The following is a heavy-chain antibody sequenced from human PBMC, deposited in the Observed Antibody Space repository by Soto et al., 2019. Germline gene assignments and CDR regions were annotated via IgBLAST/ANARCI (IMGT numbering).Heavy chain of an antibody. CDR2: IYYSGST. CDR1: GGSISSGGYY. Sequence: SETLSLTCTVSGGSISSGGYYWSWIRQHPGKGLEWIGYIYYSGSTYYNPSLKSRVTKSVDTSKNQFSLKLSSVTAADTAVYYCARVCGGDCHYGMDVWGQGTTVTVSS. J-gene: IGHJ6*02. V-gene: IGHV4-31*03. CDR3: ARVCGGDCHYGMDV. D-gene: IGHD2-21*02.